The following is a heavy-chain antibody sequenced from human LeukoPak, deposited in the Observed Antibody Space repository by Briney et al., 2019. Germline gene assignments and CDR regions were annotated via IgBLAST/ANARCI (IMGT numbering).Heavy chain of an antibody. CDR3: ARDRLYYYDSSGYLGTFDY. J-gene: IGHJ4*02. CDR2: IISSSSYI. V-gene: IGHV3-21*01. Sequence: GGSMRLSCAASGLTFSSYSMNWVRQAPGKGLEWVSSIISSSSYIYYADSVKRRFTISRDNAKNSLYLQMNSLRAEDTAVYYCARDRLYYYDSSGYLGTFDYWGQGTLVTVSS. CDR1: GLTFSSYS. D-gene: IGHD3-22*01.